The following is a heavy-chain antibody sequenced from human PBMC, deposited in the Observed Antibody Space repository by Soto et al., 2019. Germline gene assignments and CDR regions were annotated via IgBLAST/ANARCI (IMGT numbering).Heavy chain of an antibody. J-gene: IGHJ5*02. V-gene: IGHV1-69*04. D-gene: IGHD1-26*01. CDR2: IIPGNGIA. CDR1: GGTFSSYT. CDR3: ARDVSKESYWGWFDP. Sequence: GASVKVSCKASGGTFSSYTISWVRQAPGQGLEWMGRIIPGNGIANYAQKFQGRVTITRDTSASTAYMELSSLRSEDTAVYYCARDVSKESYWGWFDPWGQGTLVTVSS.